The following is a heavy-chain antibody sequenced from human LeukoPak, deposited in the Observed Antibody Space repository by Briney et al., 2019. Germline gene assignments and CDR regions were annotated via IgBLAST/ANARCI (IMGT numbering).Heavy chain of an antibody. D-gene: IGHD6-19*01. V-gene: IGHV4-38-2*01. CDR3: ARADRLVNDR. CDR2: MYHTGTT. Sequence: KPSETLSLTCVVSGYSISSGYYWGWIRQPPGKGPEWIGNMYHTGTTSYNPSLNSRVTISVDMSKNQFSLRLRSVTAADTAVYFCARADRLVNDRWGQGTLVTVSS. CDR1: GYSISSGYY. J-gene: IGHJ4*02.